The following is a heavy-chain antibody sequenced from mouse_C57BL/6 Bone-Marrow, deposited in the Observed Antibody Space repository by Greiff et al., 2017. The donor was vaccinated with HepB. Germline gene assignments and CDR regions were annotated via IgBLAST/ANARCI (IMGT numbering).Heavy chain of an antibody. J-gene: IGHJ1*03. Sequence: VQGVESGPGLVQPSQSLSITCTVSGFSLTSYGVHWVRQSPGKGLEWLGVIWRGGSTDYNAAFMSRLSITKDNSKSQVFFKMNSLQADDTAIYYCAKKYYGSSYWYFDVWGTGTTVTVSS. V-gene: IGHV2-5*01. CDR1: GFSLTSYG. D-gene: IGHD1-1*01. CDR2: IWRGGST. CDR3: AKKYYGSSYWYFDV.